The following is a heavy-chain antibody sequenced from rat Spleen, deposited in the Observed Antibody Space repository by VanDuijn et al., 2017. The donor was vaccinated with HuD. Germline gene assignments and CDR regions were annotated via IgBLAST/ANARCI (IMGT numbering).Heavy chain of an antibody. Sequence: EVQLVESGGGLVQPGRSLKLSCAASGFTFSDYYMAWVRQAPKKGLEWVASISYEGSSTYYPDSVKGRFTISRDNAENTVYMQMNSLRSEDTANYYCAKVTGGLYWYFDFWGPGTMVTVSS. D-gene: IGHD5-1*01. CDR1: GFTFSDYY. V-gene: IGHV5-22*01. CDR2: ISYEGSST. J-gene: IGHJ1*01. CDR3: AKVTGGLYWYFDF.